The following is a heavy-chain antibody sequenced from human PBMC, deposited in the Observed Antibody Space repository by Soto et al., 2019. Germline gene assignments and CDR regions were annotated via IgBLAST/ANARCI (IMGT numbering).Heavy chain of an antibody. CDR2: ISGRRENT. Sequence: PGGPMRPSCAASGFPFNNYAMTWVRQDPGKGLEWASVISGRRENTFYEGSVKGRFTMSRDNSKNTLYPQMNSLRAEDTAVYYCAREKRPRGVVPTTFDYWGQGSLVTVSS. J-gene: IGHJ4*02. D-gene: IGHD3-10*01. V-gene: IGHV3-23*01. CDR1: GFPFNNYA. CDR3: AREKRPRGVVPTTFDY.